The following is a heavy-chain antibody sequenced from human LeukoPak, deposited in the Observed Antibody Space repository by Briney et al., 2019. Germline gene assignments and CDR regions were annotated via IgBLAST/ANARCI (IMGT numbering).Heavy chain of an antibody. D-gene: IGHD6-13*01. CDR2: ITGSGGST. Sequence: GGSLRLSCAASGFXFTSYAISWVRQAPGQGLEWVSAITGSGGSTFYADSVKGRFTISRDNSKNTLYVQMNSLRAEDTAVYYCVKDYGPKQLVFFDSWGQGTLVTVSS. CDR1: GFXFTSYA. CDR3: VKDYGPKQLVFFDS. V-gene: IGHV3-23*01. J-gene: IGHJ4*02.